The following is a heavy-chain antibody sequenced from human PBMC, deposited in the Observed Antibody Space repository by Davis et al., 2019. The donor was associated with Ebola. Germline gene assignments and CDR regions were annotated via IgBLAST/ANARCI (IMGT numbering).Heavy chain of an antibody. D-gene: IGHD6-13*01. CDR3: AGGALWRAAAAYYFDY. Sequence: ASVKVSCKASGYTFTSYYMHWVRQAPGQGLEWMGIINPSGGSTSYAQKFQGRVTMTRDTSTSTVYMELSSLRSEDTAVYYCAGGALWRAAAAYYFDYWGQGTLVTVSS. CDR1: GYTFTSYY. CDR2: INPSGGST. V-gene: IGHV1-46*01. J-gene: IGHJ4*02.